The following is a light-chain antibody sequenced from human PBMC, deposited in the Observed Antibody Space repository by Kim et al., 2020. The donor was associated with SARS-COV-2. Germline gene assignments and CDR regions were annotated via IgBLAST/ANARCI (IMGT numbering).Light chain of an antibody. J-gene: IGLJ1*01. CDR3: NSRD. V-gene: IGLV3-19*01. Sequence: QDPAVSVALGQTVTITCQGDSLRTDYASWYQQKPGQAPVLVSDDRNNRPSGIPDRFSGSRSGNTASLTISGAQADDEADYYCNSRDFGPGTKVTVL. CDR2: DRN. CDR1: SLRTDY.